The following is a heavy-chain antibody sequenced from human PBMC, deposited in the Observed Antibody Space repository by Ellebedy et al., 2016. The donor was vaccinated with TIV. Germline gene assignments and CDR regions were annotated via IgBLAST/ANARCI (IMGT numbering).Heavy chain of an antibody. Sequence: PGGSLRLSFAASGFIFSNYGMSWVRQAPGKGLAWVSLISSSSSSIDYADSVKGRFTISRDNAKNSLYLQMNSLRAEDTAVYYCARLRCSCPRDAFDIWGQGTMVTVSS. V-gene: IGHV3-21*01. CDR1: GFIFSNYG. CDR2: ISSSSSSI. D-gene: IGHD6-13*01. J-gene: IGHJ3*02. CDR3: ARLRCSCPRDAFDI.